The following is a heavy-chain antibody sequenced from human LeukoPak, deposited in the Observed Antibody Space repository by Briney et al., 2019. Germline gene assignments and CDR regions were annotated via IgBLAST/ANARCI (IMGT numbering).Heavy chain of an antibody. CDR3: AREIYYYYGMDV. CDR1: GGSISSYY. CDR2: IYYSGST. J-gene: IGHJ6*02. Sequence: SETLSLTCTVSGGSISSYYWSWIRQPPGKGLEWIGYIYYSGSTNYNPSLKSRVTISVDTSKNQFSLKLSSVTTADTAVYYCAREIYYYYGMDVWGQGTTVTVSS. V-gene: IGHV4-59*12.